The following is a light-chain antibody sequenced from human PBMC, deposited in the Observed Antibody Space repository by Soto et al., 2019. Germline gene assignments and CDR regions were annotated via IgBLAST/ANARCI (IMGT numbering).Light chain of an antibody. CDR3: RQANSCAPIT. V-gene: IGKV1-5*01. CDR2: DAS. J-gene: IGKJ5*01. CDR1: ETISRW. Sequence: IPITQSPSTLSASVGDRVTITCRASETISRWLAWYQQKPGKAPNLLIYDASSLESGVPSRCSGSGSGTEFTLTISSLQPEDFATYYCRQANSCAPITFGRGTRVEIK.